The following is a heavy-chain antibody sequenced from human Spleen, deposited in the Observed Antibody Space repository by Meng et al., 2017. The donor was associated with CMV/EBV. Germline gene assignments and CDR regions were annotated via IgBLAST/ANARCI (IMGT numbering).Heavy chain of an antibody. D-gene: IGHD4/OR15-4a*01. J-gene: IGHJ5*02. CDR2: SNPKSGGT. CDR1: GYTFTDHS. Sequence: ASVKVSCKASGYTFTDHSIHWVRQAPGQGLEWMGWSNPKSGGTKYAQKFQGRVTMTRDTSISTVYMELTRLTSDDAAVYFCARVFLTISLEPWGQGTLVTVSS. CDR3: ARVFLTISLEP. V-gene: IGHV1-2*02.